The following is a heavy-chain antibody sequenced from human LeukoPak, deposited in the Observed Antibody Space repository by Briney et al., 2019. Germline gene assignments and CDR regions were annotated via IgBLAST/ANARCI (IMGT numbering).Heavy chain of an antibody. CDR2: IYSSGST. CDR3: VGWSATRIDY. V-gene: IGHV4-4*07. D-gene: IGHD3-3*01. CDR1: GGSISSDY. Sequence: SETLSLTCTVSGGSISSDYWSWIRQPAGKGLEWIWRIYSSGSTNYNPSLKSRVTMSVDTSKNQFSLKLSSVTAADTAVYYCVGWSATRIDYWGQGTLVTVSS. J-gene: IGHJ4*02.